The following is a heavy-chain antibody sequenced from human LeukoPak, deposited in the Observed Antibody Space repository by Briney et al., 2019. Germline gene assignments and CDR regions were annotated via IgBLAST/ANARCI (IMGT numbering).Heavy chain of an antibody. CDR1: GFTFSNYG. Sequence: GGSLRLSCAASGFTFSNYGMNWVRPAPGKGLEWVSGISGSACRTYYAESVKGWGTISRDNNNNTLYRQMNSLRVEDTAVYFWAKGPVACLNYYFYMDVWGKGTAVTVSS. V-gene: IGHV3-23*01. CDR3: AKGPVACLNYYFYMDV. CDR2: ISGSACRT. D-gene: IGHD2-21*01. J-gene: IGHJ6*03.